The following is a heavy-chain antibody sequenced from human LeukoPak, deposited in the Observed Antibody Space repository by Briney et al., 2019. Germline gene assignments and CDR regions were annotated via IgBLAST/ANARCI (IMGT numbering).Heavy chain of an antibody. CDR3: ARGPRYYYGSGSYRHYYYYGMDV. Sequence: SETLSLTCAVYGGSFSGYYWSWIRQPPGKGLEWIGEINHSGSTNYNPSLKSRVTISVDTSKNQFSLKLSSVTAADTAVYYCARGPRYYYGSGSYRHYYYYGMDVWGKGTTVTVSS. D-gene: IGHD3-10*01. CDR1: GGSFSGYY. J-gene: IGHJ6*04. V-gene: IGHV4-34*01. CDR2: INHSGST.